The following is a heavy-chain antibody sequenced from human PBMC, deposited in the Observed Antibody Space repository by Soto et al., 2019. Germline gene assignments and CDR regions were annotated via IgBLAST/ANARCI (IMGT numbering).Heavy chain of an antibody. V-gene: IGHV3-33*01. CDR2: IWYDGSNK. CDR3: ASWSIAAGDY. CDR1: GFTFSSYG. J-gene: IGHJ4*02. Sequence: QVQLVESGGGVVQPGRSLRLSCAASGFTFSSYGMHWVRQAPGKGLEWVAVIWYDGSNKYYADSVKGRFTISRDTSKHALYPQMNSLRAEVTAVYYCASWSIAAGDYWGQGTLVTGSS. D-gene: IGHD6-6*01.